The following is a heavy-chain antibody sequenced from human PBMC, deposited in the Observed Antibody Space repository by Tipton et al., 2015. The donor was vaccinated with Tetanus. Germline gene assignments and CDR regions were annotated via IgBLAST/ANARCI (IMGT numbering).Heavy chain of an antibody. D-gene: IGHD6-6*01. V-gene: IGHV3-11*01. CDR3: ARVWGRGQLVTKPNWYFDL. CDR2: ISSSGSTI. Sequence: SLRLSCAASGFTFSDYGMSWVRQAPGKGLEWVSYISSSGSTIYYADSVKGRFTISRDNAKNSLSLQVNSLRAEDTAVYYCARVWGRGQLVTKPNWYFDLWGRGTLVTVSS. CDR1: GFTFSDYG. J-gene: IGHJ2*01.